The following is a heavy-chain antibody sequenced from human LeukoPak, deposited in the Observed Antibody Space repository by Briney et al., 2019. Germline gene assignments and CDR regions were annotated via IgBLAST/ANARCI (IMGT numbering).Heavy chain of an antibody. CDR1: GFTFSSYA. Sequence: GGSLRLSCAASGFTFSSYAMSWVRQAPGKGLEWVSGISGSGVSTYYADSVEGRFTISRDNSKNTLFLQLNSLRAEDTALYFCAKDLNNSPYWGQGTLVTVSS. CDR3: AKDLNNSPY. CDR2: ISGSGVST. V-gene: IGHV3-23*01. D-gene: IGHD4-23*01. J-gene: IGHJ4*02.